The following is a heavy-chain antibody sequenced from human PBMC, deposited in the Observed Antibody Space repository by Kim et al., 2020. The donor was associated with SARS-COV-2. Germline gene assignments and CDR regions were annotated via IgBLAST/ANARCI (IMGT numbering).Heavy chain of an antibody. Sequence: GGSLRLSCAASGFTLSGYWMHWVRQVPGKGLVWVSRIGSDGSGVTYADSVKGRFTISRDKAKNTLSLHMNSLTTEAMGLYHCTRVREGNSGLFDVWGQGTMVTVSS. V-gene: IGHV3-74*01. CDR3: TRVREGNSGLFDV. CDR1: GFTLSGYW. D-gene: IGHD6-25*01. J-gene: IGHJ3*01. CDR2: IGSDGSGV.